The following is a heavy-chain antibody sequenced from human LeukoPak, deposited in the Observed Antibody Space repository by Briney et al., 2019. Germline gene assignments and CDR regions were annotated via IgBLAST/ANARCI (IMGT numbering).Heavy chain of an antibody. J-gene: IGHJ5*02. CDR3: ARAEQLLYYWFDP. D-gene: IGHD2-2*02. CDR1: GYTFTSYG. Sequence: ASVKVSCKASGYTFTSYGISRVRQASGQGLEWMGWISAYNGNTNYAQKLQGRVTMTTDTSTSTAYMELRSLRSDDTAVYYCARAEQLLYYWFDPWGQGTLVTVSS. V-gene: IGHV1-18*01. CDR2: ISAYNGNT.